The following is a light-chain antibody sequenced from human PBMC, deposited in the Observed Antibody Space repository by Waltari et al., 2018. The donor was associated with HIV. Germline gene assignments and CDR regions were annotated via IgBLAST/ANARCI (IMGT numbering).Light chain of an antibody. V-gene: IGKV4-1*01. J-gene: IGKJ1*01. Sequence: DIVMTQSPDSLAVSLGERATINCKSSQSVLYSSNNKNHLVWYQQKPGQPPKLLIYRASTRESGVPDRFSGSGCETDFTLTISSLQAEDVAVYYCQQYYSSPWTFGQGTKVEIK. CDR3: QQYYSSPWT. CDR2: RAS. CDR1: QSVLYSSNNKNH.